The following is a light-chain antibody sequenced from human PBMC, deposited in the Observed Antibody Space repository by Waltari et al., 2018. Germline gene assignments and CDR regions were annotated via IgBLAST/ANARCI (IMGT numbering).Light chain of an antibody. CDR3: YSSDSTGLRV. V-gene: IGLV3-10*01. CDR2: EDT. Sequence: SYELTQPPSVSVSPGQTARITCPGHELPRNYPHWFQQKSGQAPRLVMYEDTKRPSGIPERFSGSSSGTVATLTITGAQVDDEADYYCYSSDSTGLRVFGGGTTVVVL. CDR1: ELPRNY. J-gene: IGLJ1*01.